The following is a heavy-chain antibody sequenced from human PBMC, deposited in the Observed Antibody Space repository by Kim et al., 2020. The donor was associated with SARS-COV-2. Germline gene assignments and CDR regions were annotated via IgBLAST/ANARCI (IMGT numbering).Heavy chain of an antibody. CDR2: INPSGGST. D-gene: IGHD2-21*02. V-gene: IGHV1-46*01. J-gene: IGHJ3*02. Sequence: ASVKVSCKASGYTFTSYYMHWVRQAPGQGLEWMGIINPSGGSTSYAQKFQGRVTMTRDTSTSTVYMELSSLRSEDTAVYYCARDGIVVVTAMIHGAFDIWGQGTMVTVSS. CDR3: ARDGIVVVTAMIHGAFDI. CDR1: GYTFTSYY.